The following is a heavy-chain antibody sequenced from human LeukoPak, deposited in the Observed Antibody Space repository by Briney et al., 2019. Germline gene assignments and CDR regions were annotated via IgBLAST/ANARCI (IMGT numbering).Heavy chain of an antibody. J-gene: IGHJ5*02. CDR3: AKEGSDYDDNWFDP. Sequence: GGSLRLSCAASGFTVSSNYMSWVRQAPGKGLEWVSAISGSGGSTYYADSVKGRFTISRDNSKNTLYLQMNSLRAEDTAVYYCAKEGSDYDDNWFDPWGQGTLVTVSS. CDR1: GFTVSSNY. CDR2: ISGSGGST. V-gene: IGHV3-23*01. D-gene: IGHD5-12*01.